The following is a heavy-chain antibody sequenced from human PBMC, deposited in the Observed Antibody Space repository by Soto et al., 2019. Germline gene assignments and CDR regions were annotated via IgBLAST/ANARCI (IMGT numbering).Heavy chain of an antibody. D-gene: IGHD3-10*02. CDR1: NSSLGAFH. V-gene: IGHV4-34*12. CDR2: LIHGVST. CDR3: ARSPLSYDYVRQTWSEVGDSFDV. J-gene: IGHJ3*01. Sequence: PSETLSLTCAIYNSSLGAFHWTWIRQPPGKGLEWIGELIHGVSTNYNPSLKSRVTFSLDTSKSQFSLHVMSVTAADTAVYYCARSPLSYDYVRQTWSEVGDSFDVWGRGTWVTVSS.